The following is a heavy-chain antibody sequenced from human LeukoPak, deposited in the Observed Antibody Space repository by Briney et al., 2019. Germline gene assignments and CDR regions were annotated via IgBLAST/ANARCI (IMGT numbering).Heavy chain of an antibody. CDR1: GFPFTRNA. CDR3: FTGSEFYYDS. J-gene: IGHJ4*02. D-gene: IGHD1-14*01. V-gene: IGHV3-30*04. Sequence: PGGSLRLSCVASGFPFTRNALHWVRQAPGKGLEWVAVTSPDGSEQYYADSVRGRFTTSRDNSKNTVFLQMNSLTTEDTAVHSCFTGSEFYYDSWGQGTLVTVSS. CDR2: TSPDGSEQ.